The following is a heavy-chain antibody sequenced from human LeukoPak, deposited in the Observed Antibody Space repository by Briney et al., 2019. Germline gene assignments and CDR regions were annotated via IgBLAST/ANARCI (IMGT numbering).Heavy chain of an antibody. D-gene: IGHD3-10*01. CDR3: ARADPNASGYFYRFNWFDP. CDR1: GGSISSYY. Sequence: SETLSLTCTVSGGSISSYYWNWVRQPPGKGLEGIGNIYSSGSTDYNPSLKSRVTISLDTSKFQFSLRLNSVTAAATAVYYCARADPNASGYFYRFNWFDPWGQGTLVTVSS. CDR2: IYSSGST. V-gene: IGHV4-59*01. J-gene: IGHJ5*02.